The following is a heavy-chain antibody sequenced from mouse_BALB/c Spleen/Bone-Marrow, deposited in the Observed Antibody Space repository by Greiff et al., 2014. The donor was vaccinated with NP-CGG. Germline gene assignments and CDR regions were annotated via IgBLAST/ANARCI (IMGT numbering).Heavy chain of an antibody. J-gene: IGHJ3*01. CDR1: GFTFSNYW. CDR3: ATNWDWLAY. CDR2: IRLKCNNYTT. V-gene: IGHV6-6*02. D-gene: IGHD4-1*02. Sequence: EVQLVESGGGLVQPGGSMKLSCAASGFTFSNYWMNWVRQPPEKGLEWVAEIRLKCNNYTTNYEETVRRSYDNSKDHFKININRQKNNDRAEYSGIYYCATNWDWLAYWGQGTLVTVSA.